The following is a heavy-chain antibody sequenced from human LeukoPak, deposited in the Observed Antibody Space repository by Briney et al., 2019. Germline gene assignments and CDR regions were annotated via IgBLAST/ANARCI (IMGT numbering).Heavy chain of an antibody. V-gene: IGHV4-34*01. J-gene: IGHJ6*02. D-gene: IGHD2-15*01. CDR2: INHSGST. CDR1: GGSFSGYY. CDR3: ARGGSEEYCSGGSCYGEGGMDV. Sequence: PSETLSLTCAVYGGSFSGYYWSWIRQPPGKGLEWIGEINHSGSTNYNPSLKSRVTISVDTSKNQFSLKLSSVTAADTAVYYCARGGSEEYCSGGSCYGEGGMDVWGQGTTVTVSS.